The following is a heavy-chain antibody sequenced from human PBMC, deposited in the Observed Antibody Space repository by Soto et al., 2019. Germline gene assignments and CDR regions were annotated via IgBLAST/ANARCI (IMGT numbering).Heavy chain of an antibody. CDR3: ARGGTVVNGFDY. D-gene: IGHD2-15*01. CDR2: IYYSGST. CDR1: GGSISSYY. V-gene: IGHV4-59*01. Sequence: QVQLQESGPGLVKPSETLSLTCTVSGGSISSYYWSWIRQPPGMGLEWIGYIYYSGSTNYNPSLKSRVTLSVDTSKNQFSLKLSSVTAADTVVYYCARGGTVVNGFDYWGQGTLVTVSS. J-gene: IGHJ4*02.